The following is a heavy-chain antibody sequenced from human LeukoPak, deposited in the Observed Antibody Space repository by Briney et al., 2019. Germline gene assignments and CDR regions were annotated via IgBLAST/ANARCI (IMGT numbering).Heavy chain of an antibody. J-gene: IGHJ4*02. CDR2: IIPIFGTA. V-gene: IGHV1-69*05. CDR3: ARGGGYYDSSGYFLVN. CDR1: GGTFSSYA. Sequence: ASVKVSCKASGGTFSSYAISWVRQAPGQGLEWMGGIIPIFGTANYAQKFQGRVTMTRNTSISTAYMELSSLRSEDTAVYYCARGGGYYDSSGYFLVNWGQGTLVTVSS. D-gene: IGHD3-22*01.